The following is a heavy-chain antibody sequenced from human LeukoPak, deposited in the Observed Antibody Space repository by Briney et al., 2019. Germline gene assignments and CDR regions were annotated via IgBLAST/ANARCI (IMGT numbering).Heavy chain of an antibody. CDR3: ARGPLRSKAADTGGFDY. Sequence: PSETLSLTCTVSGGSISSGGYYWSWIRQHPGKGLEWIEETGEINHSRSTNYNPSLKSRVTISRDTSKNQFSLKLSSVAAADTAVYYCARGPLRSKAADTGGFDYWGQGTLVTVSS. CDR2: INHSRST. J-gene: IGHJ4*02. V-gene: IGHV4-31*03. CDR1: GGSISSGGYY. D-gene: IGHD6-13*01.